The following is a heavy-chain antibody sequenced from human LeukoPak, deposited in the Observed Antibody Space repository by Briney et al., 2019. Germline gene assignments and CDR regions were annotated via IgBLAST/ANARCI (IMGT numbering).Heavy chain of an antibody. J-gene: IGHJ4*02. CDR1: GYTFASYY. D-gene: IGHD6-19*01. CDR2: INPSGGST. Sequence: ASVKVSCKASGYTFASYYMHWVRQAPGQGLEWMGIINPSGGSTSYAQKFQGRVAMTTDTSTSTAYMELRSLRSDDTAVYYCARDFAAVAADFDYWGQGTLVTVSS. CDR3: ARDFAAVAADFDY. V-gene: IGHV1-46*01.